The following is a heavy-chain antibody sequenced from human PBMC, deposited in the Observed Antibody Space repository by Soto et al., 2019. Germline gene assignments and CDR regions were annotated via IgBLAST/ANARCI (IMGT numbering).Heavy chain of an antibody. D-gene: IGHD5-12*01. J-gene: IGHJ4*02. Sequence: SGPTLVNPTQTLTLTCTFSGFSLSTSGMCVSWIRQPPGKALEWLALIDWDDDKYYSTSLKTRLTISKDTSKNQVVLTMTNMGPGNTATDYCARSHIPIVRSGYDLGRARYFDYWGQGTLVTVSS. CDR2: IDWDDDK. CDR1: GFSLSTSGMC. CDR3: ARSHIPIVRSGYDLGRARYFDY. V-gene: IGHV2-70*01.